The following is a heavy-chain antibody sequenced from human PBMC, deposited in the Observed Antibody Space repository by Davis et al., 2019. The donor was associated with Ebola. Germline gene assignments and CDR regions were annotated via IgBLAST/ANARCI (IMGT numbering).Heavy chain of an antibody. CDR3: AREPIVVVTATYYYYGMDV. J-gene: IGHJ6*02. D-gene: IGHD2-21*02. CDR2: INPSGGST. Sequence: ASVKVSCKASGYTFTSYYMHWVRQAPGQGLEWMGIINPSGGSTSYAQKFQGRVTMTRDTSTSTVYMELSSLRSEDTVVYYCAREPIVVVTATYYYYGMDVWGQGTTVTVSS. CDR1: GYTFTSYY. V-gene: IGHV1-46*03.